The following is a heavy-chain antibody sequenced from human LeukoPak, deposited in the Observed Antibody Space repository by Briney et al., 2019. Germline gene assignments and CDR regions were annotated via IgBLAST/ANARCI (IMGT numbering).Heavy chain of an antibody. CDR3: AKGPSHYDSSGYYDY. D-gene: IGHD3-22*01. Sequence: GGSLRLSCAASGFTFSSYAMGWVRQAPGKGLEWVSAISGSGGSTYYADSVKGRFTISRDNSKNTLYLQMNSLRAEDTAVYYCAKGPSHYDSSGYYDYWGQGTLVTVSS. CDR1: GFTFSSYA. V-gene: IGHV3-23*01. CDR2: ISGSGGST. J-gene: IGHJ4*02.